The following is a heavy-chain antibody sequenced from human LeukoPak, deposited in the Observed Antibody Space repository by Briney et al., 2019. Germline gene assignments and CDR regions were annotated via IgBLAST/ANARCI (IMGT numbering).Heavy chain of an antibody. D-gene: IGHD3-3*01. CDR3: AKAHVPYYDFWSGYDKYYFDY. J-gene: IGHJ4*02. Sequence: GGSLRLSCAASGFTFDDYAMHWVRHAPGKGLEWVSGISWNSGSIGYADSVKGRFTISRDNAKNSLYLQMNSLRAEDTALYYCAKAHVPYYDFWSGYDKYYFDYWGQGTLVTVSS. CDR2: ISWNSGSI. CDR1: GFTFDDYA. V-gene: IGHV3-9*01.